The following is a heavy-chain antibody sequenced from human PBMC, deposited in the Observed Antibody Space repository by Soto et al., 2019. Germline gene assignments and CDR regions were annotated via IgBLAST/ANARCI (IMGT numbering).Heavy chain of an antibody. CDR1: GYTFTSYG. CDR3: ARDREWFPQHPFDY. V-gene: IGHV1-18*01. J-gene: IGHJ4*02. D-gene: IGHD3-3*01. CDR2: ISAYNGNT. Sequence: ASVKVSCKASGYTFTSYGISWVRQAPGQGLEWMGWISAYNGNTNYAQKLQGRVTMTTDTSTSTAYMELRSLRSDDTAVYYCARDREWFPQHPFDYWGQGTLVTVSS.